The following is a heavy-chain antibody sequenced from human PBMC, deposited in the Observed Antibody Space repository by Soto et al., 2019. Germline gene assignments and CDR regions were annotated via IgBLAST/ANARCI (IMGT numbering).Heavy chain of an antibody. CDR1: GGSISSSNW. J-gene: IGHJ3*02. CDR3: ARDSKKRSEQKWSITRRAFEI. CDR2: IYHSGST. V-gene: IGHV4-4*02. D-gene: IGHD2-15*01. Sequence: PSETLSLTCAVSGGSISSSNWWSWVRQPPGKGLEWIGEIYHSGSTNYNPSLKSRVTISVDKSKNQFSLKLSSVTAADTAVYYCARDSKKRSEQKWSITRRAFEIRGQGTTVTVSS.